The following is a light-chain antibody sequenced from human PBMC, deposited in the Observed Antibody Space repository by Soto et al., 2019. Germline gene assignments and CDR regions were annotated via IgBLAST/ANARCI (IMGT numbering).Light chain of an antibody. CDR2: GAS. V-gene: IGKV3-15*01. J-gene: IGKJ1*01. CDR3: QQYNDWPRT. CDR1: QSVSSN. Sequence: EIVMTQSLGTLSVSPGERATLSCRASQSVSSNLAWYQQSPGQAPRLLIYGASTRATGIPVRFSGSGSGTEFTLTISSLQSEDFAVYYCQQYNDWPRTFGQGTQLEIK.